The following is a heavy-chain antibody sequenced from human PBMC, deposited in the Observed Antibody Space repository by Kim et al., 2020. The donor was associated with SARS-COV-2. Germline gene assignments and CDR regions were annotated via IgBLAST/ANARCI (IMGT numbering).Heavy chain of an antibody. Sequence: GGSLRLSCAASGFTFSSSAMHWVRQAPGKGLGWVAFISYDGSNKYYADSVKGRFTISRDNSKNTLYLQMNSLRAEDTAVYYCARGSGYSGYEPFDYWGQGTLVTVSS. CDR1: GFTFSSSA. J-gene: IGHJ4*02. CDR2: ISYDGSNK. V-gene: IGHV3-30*04. CDR3: ARGSGYSGYEPFDY. D-gene: IGHD5-12*01.